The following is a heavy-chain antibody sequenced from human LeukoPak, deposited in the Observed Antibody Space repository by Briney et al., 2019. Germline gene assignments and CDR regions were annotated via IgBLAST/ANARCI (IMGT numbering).Heavy chain of an antibody. Sequence: ASVKVSCKASGYTFTGYYIHWVRQAPGQGFEWMGWIHPNSGATGYAQNFQGRVTMARDTSISTAYMELTRLRSDDTAVFYCARDGYYYGSGSFVDYWGQGTLVTVSS. CDR3: ARDGYYYGSGSFVDY. CDR2: IHPNSGAT. V-gene: IGHV1-2*02. J-gene: IGHJ4*02. CDR1: GYTFTGYY. D-gene: IGHD3-10*01.